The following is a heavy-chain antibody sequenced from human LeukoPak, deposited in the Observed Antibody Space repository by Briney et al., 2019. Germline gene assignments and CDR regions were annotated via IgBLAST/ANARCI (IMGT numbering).Heavy chain of an antibody. D-gene: IGHD2-2*01. CDR1: GGSISSYY. J-gene: IGHJ6*01. Sequence: SETLSLTCTVSGGSISSYYWSWIRQPPGKGLEWIGYIYYSGSTNYNPSLKSRVTISVDTSKNQFSLKLSSVTAADTAVYYCARATRGCCSSTSCYGRDYYHYYGMDVWGKGTTVTVSS. CDR3: ARATRGCCSSTSCYGRDYYHYYGMDV. CDR2: IYYSGST. V-gene: IGHV4-59*01.